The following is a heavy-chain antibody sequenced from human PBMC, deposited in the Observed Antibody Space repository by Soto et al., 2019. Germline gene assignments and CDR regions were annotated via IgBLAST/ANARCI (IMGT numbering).Heavy chain of an antibody. CDR1: GGSISSGGYY. J-gene: IGHJ4*02. CDR2: IYYSGST. D-gene: IGHD3-22*01. Sequence: SETLSLTCTVSGGSISSGGYYWSWIRQHPGKGLEWIGYIYYSGSTYYNPSLKSRVTISVDTSKNQFSLKLSSVTAADTAVYYCARAINPDTFTYYYDSSGYYFDYWGQGTLGTVSS. CDR3: ARAINPDTFTYYYDSSGYYFDY. V-gene: IGHV4-31*03.